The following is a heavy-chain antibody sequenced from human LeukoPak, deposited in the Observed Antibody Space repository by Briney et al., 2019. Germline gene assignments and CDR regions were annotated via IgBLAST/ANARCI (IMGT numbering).Heavy chain of an antibody. J-gene: IGHJ4*02. V-gene: IGHV4-34*01. Sequence: SETLSLTCAVYGGSFSYYYWSWIRQPPGKGLEWIGEINHSGITNYNPSLKSRVTISADTSKNQFSLKLTSVTAADTAVYYCANPARDFADSGAITWWGQGTLVTVFS. CDR1: GGSFSYYY. D-gene: IGHD4-17*01. CDR3: ANPARDFADSGAITW. CDR2: INHSGIT.